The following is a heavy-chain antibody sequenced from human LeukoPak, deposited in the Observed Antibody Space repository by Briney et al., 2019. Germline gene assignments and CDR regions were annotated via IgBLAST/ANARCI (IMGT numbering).Heavy chain of an antibody. CDR1: GFTFSSYA. J-gene: IGHJ4*02. D-gene: IGHD1-14*01. CDR2: ISGSGGST. V-gene: IGHV3-23*01. Sequence: GGSLRLSCAAPGFTFSSYAMSWVRQAPGKGLEWVSAISGSGGSTYYADSVKGRFTISRDNSKNTLYLQMNSLRAEDTAVYYCAKSPGLSPNTFQYWGQGTLVTVSS. CDR3: AKSPGLSPNTFQY.